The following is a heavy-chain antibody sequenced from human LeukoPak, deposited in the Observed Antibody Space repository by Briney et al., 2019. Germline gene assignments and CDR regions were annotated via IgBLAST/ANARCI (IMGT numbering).Heavy chain of an antibody. D-gene: IGHD2-15*01. V-gene: IGHV3-30*02. CDR3: RGSGPLGFDY. CDR2: IRYDGNNK. J-gene: IGHJ4*02. CDR1: GFTFSSNG. Sequence: GGSLRLSCAASGFTFSSNGMHWVRQAPGKGLEWVAFIRYDGNNKYYADSVKGRFTISRDNAKNSLYLQMNSLKAEDTAVYYCRGSGPLGFDYWGQGTLVTVSS.